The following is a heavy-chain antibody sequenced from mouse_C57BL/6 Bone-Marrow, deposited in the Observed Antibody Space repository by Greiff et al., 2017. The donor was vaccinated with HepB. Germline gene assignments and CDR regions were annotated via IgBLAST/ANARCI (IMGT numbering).Heavy chain of an antibody. J-gene: IGHJ2*01. CDR1: GYTFTSYW. CDR3: ARDITTGEDY. V-gene: IGHV1-59*01. CDR2: IDPSDSYT. D-gene: IGHD1-2*01. Sequence: VQLQQPGAELVRPGTSVKLSCKASGYTFTSYWMHWVKQRPGQGLEWIGVIDPSDSYTNYNQKFKGKATFTVDTSSSTAYMQLSSLTSEDSAVYYGARDITTGEDYWGQGTTLTVSS.